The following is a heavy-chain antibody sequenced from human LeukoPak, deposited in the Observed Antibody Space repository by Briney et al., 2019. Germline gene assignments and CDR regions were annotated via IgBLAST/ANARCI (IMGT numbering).Heavy chain of an antibody. CDR2: ISGSGGST. Sequence: GGSLRLSCAASGFTFSSYNMNWVRQAPGKGLEWVSAISGSGGSTYYADSVKGRFTISRDNSRNTLYLQMNSLRAEDTAVYYCAKDSLKDTTMVMYFFDYWGQGTLVTVSS. CDR3: AKDSLKDTTMVMYFFDY. D-gene: IGHD5-18*01. V-gene: IGHV3-23*01. J-gene: IGHJ4*02. CDR1: GFTFSSYN.